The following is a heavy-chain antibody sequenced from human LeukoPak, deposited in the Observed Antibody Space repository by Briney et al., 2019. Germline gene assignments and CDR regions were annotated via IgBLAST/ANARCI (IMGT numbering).Heavy chain of an antibody. V-gene: IGHV1-46*01. CDR3: ARGTVFSITIFEGDYFDY. J-gene: IGHJ4*02. Sequence: GASVKVSCKASGYTFTSYYMHWVRQAPGQGLEWMGINNPSGGSTSCAQKFPGRVTMTRDTSTSTVYMELSSLRSEDTAVYYCARGTVFSITIFEGDYFDYWGQGTLVTVSS. CDR2: NNPSGGST. D-gene: IGHD3-3*01. CDR1: GYTFTSYY.